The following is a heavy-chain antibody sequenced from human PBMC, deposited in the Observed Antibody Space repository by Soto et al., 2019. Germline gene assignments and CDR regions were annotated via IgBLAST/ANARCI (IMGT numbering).Heavy chain of an antibody. CDR2: ISSSSSYI. Sequence: GGSLRLSCAASGFTFSSYSMNWVRQAPGKGLEWVSSISSSSSYIYYADSVKGRFTISRDNAKNSLYLQMNSLRAEDTAVYYCARDPVAARPVYYYGMDVCRQGTTVTV. V-gene: IGHV3-21*01. CDR1: GFTFSSYS. J-gene: IGHJ6*02. CDR3: ARDPVAARPVYYYGMDV. D-gene: IGHD6-6*01.